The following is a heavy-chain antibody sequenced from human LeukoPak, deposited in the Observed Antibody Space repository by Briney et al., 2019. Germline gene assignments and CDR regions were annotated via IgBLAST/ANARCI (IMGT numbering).Heavy chain of an antibody. D-gene: IGHD2-2*01. V-gene: IGHV4-39*01. J-gene: IGHJ4*02. CDR3: ARHCGCSSTSCYAGNFDY. Sequence: SETLSLTCTVSGGSISSSSYYWGWIRQPPGKGLEWIGSIYYSGSTYYNPSLKSRVTISVDTSKNQFSLKLSSVTAADTAVYYCARHCGCSSTSCYAGNFDYWGQGTLVTVSS. CDR2: IYYSGST. CDR1: GGSISSSSYY.